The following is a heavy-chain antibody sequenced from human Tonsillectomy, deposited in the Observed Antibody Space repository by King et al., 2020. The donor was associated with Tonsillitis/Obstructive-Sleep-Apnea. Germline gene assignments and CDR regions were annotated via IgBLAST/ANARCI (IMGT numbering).Heavy chain of an antibody. J-gene: IGHJ4*02. CDR1: GYTFTSYG. Sequence: VQLVESGAEVKKPGASVKVSCKASGYTFTSYGISWVRQAPGQGREWMGWISAYNGNTLYAQKLQGRGTMTTDTSTSTAYMELRSLRSDDTAVYYCARMPDDYWSGDYTIWGEGTLLTVSS. V-gene: IGHV1-18*01. CDR3: ARMPDDYWSGDYTI. D-gene: IGHD3-3*01. CDR2: ISAYNGNT.